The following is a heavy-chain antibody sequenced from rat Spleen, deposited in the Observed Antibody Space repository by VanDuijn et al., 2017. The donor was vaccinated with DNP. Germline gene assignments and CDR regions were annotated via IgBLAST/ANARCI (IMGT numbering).Heavy chain of an antibody. Sequence: EVQLVESGGGLVQPGRTLKLSCAASGFTFSDYNMAWVRQAPKKGLEWVATISYDGSSTYYRDSVKGRFTISRDNAKSTLYLQMDSLGSEDTATYYCAYNSGFDYWGQGVMVTVSS. CDR3: AYNSGFDY. D-gene: IGHD4-3*01. V-gene: IGHV5-7*01. CDR1: GFTFSDYN. J-gene: IGHJ2*01. CDR2: ISYDGSST.